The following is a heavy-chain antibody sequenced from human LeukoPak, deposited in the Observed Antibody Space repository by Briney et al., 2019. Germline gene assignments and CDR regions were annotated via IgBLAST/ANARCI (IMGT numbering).Heavy chain of an antibody. J-gene: IGHJ3*02. V-gene: IGHV3-64*01. Sequence: GGSLRLSYAASGFTFSSYAMHWVRQAPGKGLEYVSAISSNGGSTYYANSVKGRFTISRDNSKNTLYLQMGSLRAEDMAVNYCAKTGTSITIFGVPIDYAFDIWGQGTMVTVSS. CDR2: ISSNGGST. CDR1: GFTFSSYA. D-gene: IGHD3-3*01. CDR3: AKTGTSITIFGVPIDYAFDI.